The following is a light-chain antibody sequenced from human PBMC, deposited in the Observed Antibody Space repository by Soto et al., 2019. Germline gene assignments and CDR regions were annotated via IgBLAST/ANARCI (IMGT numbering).Light chain of an antibody. CDR1: QSISDT. V-gene: IGKV3-15*01. CDR3: QQRSNFIT. Sequence: EIVMTQSPATLSVSPGGRATLSCRASQSISDTLAWYQQKPGQAPRLLIHGASTRAPGFPARFSGSGSGTDFTLTISSLEPEDFAVYYCQQRSNFITFGQGTRLEIK. CDR2: GAS. J-gene: IGKJ5*01.